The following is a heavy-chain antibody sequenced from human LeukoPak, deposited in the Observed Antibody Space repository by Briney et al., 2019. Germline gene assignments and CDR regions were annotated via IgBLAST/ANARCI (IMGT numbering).Heavy chain of an antibody. CDR2: IYTSGST. Sequence: TLSLTCTVSCGSIGGGTYYWSWIRQPAGKGLEWIGRIYTSGSTNYNPSLKSRVTISVDTSKNQFSLKLSSVTAADTAVYYCARDVGYSYGYYAFDIWGQGTMVTVSS. CDR1: CGSIGGGTYY. J-gene: IGHJ3*02. CDR3: ARDVGYSYGYYAFDI. V-gene: IGHV4-61*02. D-gene: IGHD5-18*01.